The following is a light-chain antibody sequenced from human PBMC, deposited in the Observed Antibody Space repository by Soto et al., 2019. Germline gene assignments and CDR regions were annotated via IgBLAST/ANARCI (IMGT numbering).Light chain of an antibody. Sequence: DIVLTQSPGTLSLSPGERAALSCRASQSVSSSYLAWYQQKPGQAPRLLIYGASSRATGIPDRFSGRGSGTDFTLTISRLEPEDFAVYYCQQYGSSPPMTFGQGTKVDIK. CDR1: QSVSSSY. V-gene: IGKV3-20*01. CDR2: GAS. J-gene: IGKJ1*01. CDR3: QQYGSSPPMT.